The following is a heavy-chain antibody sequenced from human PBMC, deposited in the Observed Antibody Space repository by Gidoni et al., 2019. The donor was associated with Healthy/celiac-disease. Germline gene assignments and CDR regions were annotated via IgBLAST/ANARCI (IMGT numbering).Heavy chain of an antibody. CDR2: INSDGSST. Sequence: EVQLVESGGGLVQPGGSLRLSCAASGFTFSSYWMHWVRQAPGKGLVWVSRINSDGSSTSYADSVKGRFTISRDNAKNTLYLQMNSLRAEDTAVYYCARDPDPQLAYCGGDCYSGGYWGQGTLVTVSS. CDR1: GFTFSSYW. CDR3: ARDPDPQLAYCGGDCYSGGY. V-gene: IGHV3-74*01. D-gene: IGHD2-21*02. J-gene: IGHJ4*02.